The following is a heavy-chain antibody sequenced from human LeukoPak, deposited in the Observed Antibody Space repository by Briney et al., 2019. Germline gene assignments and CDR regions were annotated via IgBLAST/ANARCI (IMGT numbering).Heavy chain of an antibody. Sequence: GGSLRLSCTASGFTFGDYAMSWVRQAREKGLEWVGFIRSTAYGGTTEYAASVKGRFTISRDDSTSIAYLQMNSLKTEDTAVYYSTRGCFGQLLDGWGQGALVTVSS. CDR3: TRGCFGQLLDG. D-gene: IGHD3-10*01. J-gene: IGHJ4*02. CDR1: GFTFGDYA. CDR2: IRSTAYGGTT. V-gene: IGHV3-49*04.